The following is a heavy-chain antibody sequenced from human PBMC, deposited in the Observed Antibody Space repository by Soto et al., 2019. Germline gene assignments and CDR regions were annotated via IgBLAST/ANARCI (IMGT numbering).Heavy chain of an antibody. CDR1: GGTFSSYA. D-gene: IGHD3-22*01. CDR2: IIPIFGTA. Sequence: ASVKVSCKASGGTFSSYAISWVRQAPGQGLEWMGGIIPIFGTANYAQKFQGRVTITADKSTSTAYMELSSLRSEDTAVYYCARTTYYYDSSGPGDFDYYYYGMDVWGQGTTVTVS. J-gene: IGHJ6*02. CDR3: ARTTYYYDSSGPGDFDYYYYGMDV. V-gene: IGHV1-69*06.